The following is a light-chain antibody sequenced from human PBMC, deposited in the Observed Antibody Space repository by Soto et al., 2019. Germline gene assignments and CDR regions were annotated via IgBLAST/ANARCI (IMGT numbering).Light chain of an antibody. CDR1: QSVSGW. V-gene: IGKV1-5*01. J-gene: IGKJ1*01. CDR2: DAS. CDR3: QQYNSYPST. Sequence: DIPMTQSPSTLSGSLVDTVTVXWRASQSVSGWLAWYQQKPGEAPKLLIYDASALPRGVPSRFSGSGSGTEFTLTISSLQPDDFATYYCQQYNSYPSTFGQGTKVDIK.